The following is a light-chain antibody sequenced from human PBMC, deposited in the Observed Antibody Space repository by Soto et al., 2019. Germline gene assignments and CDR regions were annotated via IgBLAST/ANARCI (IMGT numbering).Light chain of an antibody. CDR1: NSNIGAGYD. CDR2: GNS. J-gene: IGLJ3*02. Sequence: QSVLTQPPSVSGAPGQRVTISCTGSNSNIGAGYDVHWYQQLPGTAPKLLIYGNSNRPSGVPDRFSGSKSGTSASLAITGLQAGDEADYYCQSYDSSLSGWVFGGGTKLTVL. V-gene: IGLV1-40*01. CDR3: QSYDSSLSGWV.